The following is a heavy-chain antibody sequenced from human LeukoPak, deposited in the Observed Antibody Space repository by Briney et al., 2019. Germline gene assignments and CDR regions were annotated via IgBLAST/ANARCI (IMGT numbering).Heavy chain of an antibody. CDR1: GYSISSGYY. CDR3: ASRRYSSSSGSDY. Sequence: PSETLSLTCTVSGYSISSGYYWGWIRQPPGKGLEWIGSIYHSGSTYYNPSLKSRVTISVDTSKNQFSLKLSSVTAADTAVYYCASRRYSSSSGSDYWGQGTLVTVSS. J-gene: IGHJ4*02. V-gene: IGHV4-38-2*02. D-gene: IGHD6-6*01. CDR2: IYHSGST.